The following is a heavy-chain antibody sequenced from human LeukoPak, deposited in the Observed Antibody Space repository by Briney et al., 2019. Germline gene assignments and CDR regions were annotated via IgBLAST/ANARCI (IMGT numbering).Heavy chain of an antibody. CDR1: GYTFTSYG. CDR3: ARNEDWSGYYTTLYYFDY. CDR2: ISASNGNT. D-gene: IGHD3-3*01. J-gene: IGHJ4*02. Sequence: GASVKVSCKASGYTFTSYGISWVRQAPGQGLEGMGWISASNGNTNYAQKLQGRVTMTTDTSTSTAYMELRSLRSDDTAVYYCARNEDWSGYYTTLYYFDYWGQGTLVTVSS. V-gene: IGHV1-18*01.